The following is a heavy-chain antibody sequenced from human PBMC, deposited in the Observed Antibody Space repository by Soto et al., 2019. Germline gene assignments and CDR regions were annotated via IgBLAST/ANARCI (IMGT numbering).Heavy chain of an antibody. V-gene: IGHV3-7*05. CDR1: GFTFSSYW. J-gene: IGHJ6*02. D-gene: IGHD6-19*01. Sequence: GGSLRLSCAASGFTFSSYWMSWVRQAPGKGLEWVANIKQDGSEKYYVDSVKGRFTISRDNAKNSLYLQMNSLRAEDTAVYYCARDQPVAEVGMDVWGQGTTVTVSS. CDR3: ARDQPVAEVGMDV. CDR2: IKQDGSEK.